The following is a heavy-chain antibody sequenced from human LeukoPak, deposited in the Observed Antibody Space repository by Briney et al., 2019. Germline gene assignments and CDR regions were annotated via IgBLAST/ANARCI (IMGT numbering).Heavy chain of an antibody. CDR3: ARGVVGDDAFDI. J-gene: IGHJ3*02. Sequence: SVKVSCKASGYTFPSYYMHWVRQAPGQGLEWMGGIIPIFVTANYAQKFQGRVTITADESTSTAYMELSSLRSEDTAVYYCARGVVGDDAFDIWGQGTMVTVSS. CDR2: IIPIFVTA. D-gene: IGHD2-2*01. V-gene: IGHV1-69*13. CDR1: GYTFPSYY.